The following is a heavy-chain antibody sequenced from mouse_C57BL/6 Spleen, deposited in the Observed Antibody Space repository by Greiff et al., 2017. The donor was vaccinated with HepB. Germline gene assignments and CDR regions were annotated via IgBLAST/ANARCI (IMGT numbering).Heavy chain of an antibody. CDR1: GYTFTSYG. V-gene: IGHV1-81*01. CDR2: IYPRSGNT. CDR3: ARATVGAPYYFDY. D-gene: IGHD1-1*01. J-gene: IGHJ2*01. Sequence: QVQLQQSGAELARPGASVKLSCKASGYTFTSYGISWVKQRTGQGLEWIGEIYPRSGNTYYNEKFKGKATLTADKSSSTAYMGLRSLTSEDSAVYFCARATVGAPYYFDYWGQGTTLTVSS.